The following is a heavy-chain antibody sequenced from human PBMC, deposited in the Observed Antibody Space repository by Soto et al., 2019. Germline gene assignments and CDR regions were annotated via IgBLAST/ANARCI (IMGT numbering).Heavy chain of an antibody. Sequence: SVKVSCKASGGTFSSYAISWVRQAPGQGLEWMGGIIPIFGTANYAQKFQGRVTITADESTSTAYMELSSLRSEDTAVYYCARDPHFYDSSGPSGYWGQGTLVTVSS. CDR3: ARDPHFYDSSGPSGY. CDR1: GGTFSSYA. J-gene: IGHJ4*02. D-gene: IGHD3-22*01. CDR2: IIPIFGTA. V-gene: IGHV1-69*13.